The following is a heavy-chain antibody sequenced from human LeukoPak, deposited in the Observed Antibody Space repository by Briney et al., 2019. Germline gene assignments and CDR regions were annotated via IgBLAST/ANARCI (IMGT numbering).Heavy chain of an antibody. J-gene: IGHJ6*03. Sequence: SETLSLTCTVSGGSISSYYWSWIRQPAGKGLDWIGRIYTSGSTNYNPSLKSRVTMSVDTSKNQFSLKLSSVTAADTAVYYCARSITSYYYYYMDVWGKGTTVTVSS. V-gene: IGHV4-4*07. D-gene: IGHD3-16*01. CDR3: ARSITSYYYYYMDV. CDR1: GGSISSYY. CDR2: IYTSGST.